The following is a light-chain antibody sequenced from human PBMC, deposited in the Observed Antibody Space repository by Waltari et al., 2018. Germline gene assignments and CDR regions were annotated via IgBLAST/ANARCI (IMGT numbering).Light chain of an antibody. Sequence: QSALTQPASVSGSPGQSITIPCTGTNSDVGTYTLFSWYQQHPGKAPKLLLYEVNQRPSGVSSRFSGSKSGITASLTISGLQAEDEADFYCCSYAGSTTWLFGGGTRLTVL. J-gene: IGLJ2*01. CDR3: CSYAGSTTWL. CDR2: EVN. CDR1: NSDVGTYTL. V-gene: IGLV2-23*02.